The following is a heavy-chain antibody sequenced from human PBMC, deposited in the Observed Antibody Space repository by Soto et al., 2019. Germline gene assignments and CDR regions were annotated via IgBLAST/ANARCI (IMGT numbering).Heavy chain of an antibody. D-gene: IGHD6-19*01. V-gene: IGHV3-33*08. Sequence: GGSLRLSCVASGFTFSSYGRHWVRQAPGKGLEWLAVIWYDGSIKYYADSVKGRFTISRDDSKNTLYLQMDSLRVEDSAIYYCPRAFSPGVAGRLFDFWGLGTPVTVYS. CDR3: PRAFSPGVAGRLFDF. J-gene: IGHJ4*02. CDR2: IWYDGSIK. CDR1: GFTFSSYG.